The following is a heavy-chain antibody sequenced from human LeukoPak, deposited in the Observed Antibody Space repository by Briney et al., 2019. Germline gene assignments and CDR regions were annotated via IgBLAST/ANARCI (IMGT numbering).Heavy chain of an antibody. Sequence: GGSLRLSCAASGFTFSSYAMSWVRQAPGKGLEWVSTISVSGITYNADSVKGRFTISRDNSKNTLDLQMSSLRAEDSAVYYCARELAPDTRMGYFDYRGQGTLVTVSS. CDR2: ISVSGIT. D-gene: IGHD5-18*01. J-gene: IGHJ4*02. CDR1: GFTFSSYA. V-gene: IGHV3-23*01. CDR3: ARELAPDTRMGYFDY.